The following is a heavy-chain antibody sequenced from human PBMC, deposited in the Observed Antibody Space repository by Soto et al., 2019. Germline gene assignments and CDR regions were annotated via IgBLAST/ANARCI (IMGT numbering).Heavy chain of an antibody. V-gene: IGHV3-23*01. D-gene: IGHD6-19*01. CDR1: GFTFSSCA. Sequence: GGSLRLSCAASGFTFSSCAMSWVRQAPGKGLEWVSAISGSGGSTYYADTVKGRFTISRDNSKNTLYLQMNSLRAEDTAVYYCANDPGYSSGWYYYGMDVWGQGTTVTSP. CDR3: ANDPGYSSGWYYYGMDV. CDR2: ISGSGGST. J-gene: IGHJ6*02.